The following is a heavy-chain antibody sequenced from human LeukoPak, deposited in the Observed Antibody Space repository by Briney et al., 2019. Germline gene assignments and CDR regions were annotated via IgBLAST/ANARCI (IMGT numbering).Heavy chain of an antibody. V-gene: IGHV3-7*01. CDR3: ARDRYSSGWQED. D-gene: IGHD6-19*01. CDR2: INQDGSEK. J-gene: IGHJ1*01. CDR1: GFTFSSYW. Sequence: HPGGSLRLSCAASGFTFSSYWMSWVRQAPGKGLEWVANINQDGSEKYSVDSVKGRFTISRDNAKNTLYLQMNSLRAEDTAVYYCARDRYSSGWQEDWGQGTLVTVSS.